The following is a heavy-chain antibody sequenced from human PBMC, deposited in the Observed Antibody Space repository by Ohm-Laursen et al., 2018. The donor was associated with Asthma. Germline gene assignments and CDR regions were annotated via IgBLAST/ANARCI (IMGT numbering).Heavy chain of an antibody. J-gene: IGHJ4*02. D-gene: IGHD2-2*02. CDR1: GGSISSGGYY. V-gene: IGHV4-31*03. Sequence: TLSLTCTVSGGSISSGGYYWSWIHQHPGKGLEWIGYIYYSGSTYYNPSLKSRVTISVDTSKNQFSLRLSSVTAADTAVYYCARAFRIPPAGPSFDYWGQGTLVTVSS. CDR3: ARAFRIPPAGPSFDY. CDR2: IYYSGST.